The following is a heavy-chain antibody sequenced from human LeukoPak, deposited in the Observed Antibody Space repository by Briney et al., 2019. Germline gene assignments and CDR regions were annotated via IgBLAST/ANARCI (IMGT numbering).Heavy chain of an antibody. CDR2: ISSSSSYI. CDR1: GFTLSSYS. Sequence: AGGSLRLSCAASGFTLSSYSMNWVRQALGKGLEWVSSISSSSSYIYYADSVKGRFTISRDNAKNSLYLQMNSLRAEDTAVYYCATDLRDSRDYWGQGTLVTVSS. CDR3: ATDLRDSRDY. J-gene: IGHJ4*02. V-gene: IGHV3-21*01. D-gene: IGHD2-15*01.